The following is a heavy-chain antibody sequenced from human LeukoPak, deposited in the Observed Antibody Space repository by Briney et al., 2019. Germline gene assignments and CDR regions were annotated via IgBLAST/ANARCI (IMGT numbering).Heavy chain of an antibody. CDR2: IIPIFGTA. CDR1: GGTFSSYA. Sequence: GASVKVSRKASGGTFSSYAISWVRQAPGQGLEWMGGIIPIFGTANYAQKFQGRVTITTDESTSTAYMELSSLRSEDTAVYYCARESHFGGTSYDAFDIWGQGTMVTVSS. J-gene: IGHJ3*02. CDR3: ARESHFGGTSYDAFDI. V-gene: IGHV1-69*05. D-gene: IGHD2-2*01.